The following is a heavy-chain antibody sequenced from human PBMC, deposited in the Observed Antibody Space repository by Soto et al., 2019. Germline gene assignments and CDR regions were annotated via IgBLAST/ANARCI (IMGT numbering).Heavy chain of an antibody. V-gene: IGHV1-69*01. CDR3: AKARPGNYPHFVY. J-gene: IGHJ4*02. CDR2: IMPFFGSG. CDR1: RGTFTNYA. Sequence: QVYLVQSGAEVKKPGSSVKVSCKALRGTFTNYAFSWVRQAPGQGLEWMGGIMPFFGSGNYAQKFQGRITITADESTSSVYLELPSRRPKATAGYSWAKARPGNYPHFVYGGQGTLVPASS. D-gene: IGHD1-1*01.